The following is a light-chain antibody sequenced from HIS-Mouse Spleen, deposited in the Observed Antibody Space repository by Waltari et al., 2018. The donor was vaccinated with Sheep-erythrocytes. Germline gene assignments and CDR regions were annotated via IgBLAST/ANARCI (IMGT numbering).Light chain of an antibody. J-gene: IGLJ3*02. Sequence: SYELTQPPSVSVSPGQTASITCSGDKLGDKYACWYQQKPGKSPVLVIYQYSKRPSGIPERFSGSNSGNTATLTISGTQAMDEADYYCQAWDSSTAWVFGGGTKLTVL. CDR3: QAWDSSTAWV. CDR1: KLGDKY. V-gene: IGLV3-1*01. CDR2: QYS.